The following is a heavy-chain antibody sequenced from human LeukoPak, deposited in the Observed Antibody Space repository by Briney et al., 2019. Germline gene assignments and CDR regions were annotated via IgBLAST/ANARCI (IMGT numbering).Heavy chain of an antibody. CDR3: TRTFGYYYFYMDV. J-gene: IGHJ6*03. CDR2: IRTEAYDGAT. D-gene: IGHD3-16*01. Sequence: GGSLRLSCAASGFTFSSYSMNWVRQAPGKGLEWVGFIRTEAYDGATDYGASVKGRFTISRDDSKNIAYLQMNSLNTEDTAVYYCTRTFGYYYFYMDVWGKGTTVIVSS. V-gene: IGHV3-49*04. CDR1: GFTFSSYS.